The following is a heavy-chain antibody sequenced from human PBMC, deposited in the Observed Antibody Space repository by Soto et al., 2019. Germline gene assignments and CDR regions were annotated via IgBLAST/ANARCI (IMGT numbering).Heavy chain of an antibody. CDR3: TTEGILLAFDI. CDR2: IKSKTDGGTR. J-gene: IGHJ3*02. V-gene: IGHV3-15*01. CDR1: GFTFSNAW. D-gene: IGHD2-15*01. Sequence: GGSLRLSCAASGFTFSNAWMSWVRQAPGKGLEWVGRIKSKTDGGTRDNAAPVKGRFTISSDDSKNTLYLQMNSLKTEDTAVYYCTTEGILLAFDIWGQGTMVTVSS.